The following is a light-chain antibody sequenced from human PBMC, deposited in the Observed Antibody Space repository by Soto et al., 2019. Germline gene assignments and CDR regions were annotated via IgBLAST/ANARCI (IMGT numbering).Light chain of an antibody. CDR2: AAS. J-gene: IGKJ5*01. Sequence: AIRMTQSPSSFSASTVSRVTITCRASQGISSYLAWYQQKPGKAPKLLIYAASTLQSGVPSRFSGSGSGTDFTLTISSLQPEDFATYFCQQLNSYPITFGQGTLLEIK. V-gene: IGKV1-8*01. CDR3: QQLNSYPIT. CDR1: QGISSY.